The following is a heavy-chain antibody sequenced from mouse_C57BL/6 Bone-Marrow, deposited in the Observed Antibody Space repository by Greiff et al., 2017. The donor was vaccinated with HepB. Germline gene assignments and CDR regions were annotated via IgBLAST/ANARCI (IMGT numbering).Heavy chain of an antibody. J-gene: IGHJ1*03. CDR2: IYPGSGNT. V-gene: IGHV1-76*01. CDR1: GYTFTDYY. D-gene: IGHD1-1*01. Sequence: VQLQQSGAELVRPGASVKLSCKASGYTFTDYYINWVKQRPGQGLEWIARIYPGSGNTYYNEKFKGKATLTAEKSSSTAYMQLSSLTSDDSAVYVCARGWVITAVLAHWYFDVWGTGTTVTVSS. CDR3: ARGWVITAVLAHWYFDV.